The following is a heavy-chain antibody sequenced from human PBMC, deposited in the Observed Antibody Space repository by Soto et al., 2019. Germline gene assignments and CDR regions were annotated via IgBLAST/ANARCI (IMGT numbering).Heavy chain of an antibody. CDR3: ARHYYGDTNFDY. D-gene: IGHD4-17*01. V-gene: IGHV3-33*01. CDR2: IWYDGSNK. Sequence: QVQLVESGGGVVQPGRSLRLSCAASGFTFSSYGMHWVRQAPGKGLEWVAVIWYDGSNKYYADSVKGRFTISRDNSKNTLYLQMNSLRAEDTAVYYCARHYYGDTNFDYWGQGTLVTVSS. CDR1: GFTFSSYG. J-gene: IGHJ4*02.